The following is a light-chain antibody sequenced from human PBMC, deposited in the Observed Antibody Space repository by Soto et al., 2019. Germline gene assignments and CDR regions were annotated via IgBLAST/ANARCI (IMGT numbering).Light chain of an antibody. V-gene: IGLV3-21*02. CDR1: NIGIRS. J-gene: IGLJ1*01. Sequence: SYELTQPPSVSVAPGQTARITCGGDNIGIRSVHWYQQKPGQAPLLVVYDDRERPSGIPERFSGSKSGNTASLTISGLQAEDEAEYYCGSYTSRRTYVFGTGTKVTVL. CDR3: GSYTSRRTYV. CDR2: DDR.